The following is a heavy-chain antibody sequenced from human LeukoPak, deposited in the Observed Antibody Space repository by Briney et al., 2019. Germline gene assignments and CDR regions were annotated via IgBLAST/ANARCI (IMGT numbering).Heavy chain of an antibody. Sequence: GGSLRLSCAASGFTFSSYAMTWVRQAPDKGLEWVSAISGSDGSTYYADSVKGRFTISRDDSQNTLFLQMNSLSAEDTAVYYCAKVETSGGANCYALDYWGQGTLVTVSS. CDR1: GFTFSSYA. V-gene: IGHV3-23*01. D-gene: IGHD2-2*01. CDR3: AKVETSGGANCYALDY. CDR2: ISGSDGST. J-gene: IGHJ4*02.